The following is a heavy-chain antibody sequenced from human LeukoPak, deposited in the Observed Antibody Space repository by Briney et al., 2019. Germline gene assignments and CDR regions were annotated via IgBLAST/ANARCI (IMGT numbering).Heavy chain of an antibody. CDR2: IYSGGST. J-gene: IGHJ4*02. V-gene: IGHV3-53*01. CDR3: ATGMRLAGTFDY. CDR1: GFTVSSNY. Sequence: GGSLRLSCAASGFTVSSNYMSWVRQATGKGVAWVSFIYSGGSTYYADSVKGRFTFSRDNSKNTVYLQMNSLRAEDTAIYYCATGMRLAGTFDYWGQGTLVTVSS. D-gene: IGHD6-19*01.